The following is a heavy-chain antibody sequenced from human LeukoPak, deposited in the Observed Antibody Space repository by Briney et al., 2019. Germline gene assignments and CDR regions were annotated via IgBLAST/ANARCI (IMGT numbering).Heavy chain of an antibody. V-gene: IGHV3-21*01. Sequence: GGSLRLSCAASGFTFSSYSMNWVRQAPGKGLEWVSFISSSSSYIYYADSVKGRFTISRDNAKNSLYLQMNSLRAEDTAVYYCARAPRYCSGGSCYSYYYYGMDVWGQGTTVTVSS. CDR2: ISSSSSYI. J-gene: IGHJ6*02. CDR3: ARAPRYCSGGSCYSYYYYGMDV. D-gene: IGHD2-15*01. CDR1: GFTFSSYS.